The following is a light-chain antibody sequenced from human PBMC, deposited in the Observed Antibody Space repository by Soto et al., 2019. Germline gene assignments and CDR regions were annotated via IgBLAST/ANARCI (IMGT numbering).Light chain of an antibody. CDR3: CSYAGSYTFARNV. V-gene: IGLV2-11*01. CDR1: SSDVAIYNY. CDR2: DVS. Sequence: QSVLTQPRSVCGSPGQSVTIFCTGTSSDVAIYNYISWYQQHPGEAPKLMIHDVSERPSGVPDRFSGSKSGNTASLTISGLQAEDEAAYYCCSYAGSYTFARNVFGTGTKVTVL. J-gene: IGLJ1*01.